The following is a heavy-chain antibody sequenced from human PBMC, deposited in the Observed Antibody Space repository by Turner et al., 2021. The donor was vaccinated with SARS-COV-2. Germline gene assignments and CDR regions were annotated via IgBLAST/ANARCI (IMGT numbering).Heavy chain of an antibody. V-gene: IGHV3-20*04. CDR3: ARDRGEGWFGESHYFDY. D-gene: IGHD3-10*01. Sequence: EVQLVESGGGVVRPGGSLRLSCAAAGFTFDDYGMSWVRQAPGKGLEWFSGINWNGGSTGYADSVKGRFTISRDNAKNSLYLQMNSLRAEDTALYYCARDRGEGWFGESHYFDYWGQGTLVTVSS. CDR1: GFTFDDYG. CDR2: INWNGGST. J-gene: IGHJ4*02.